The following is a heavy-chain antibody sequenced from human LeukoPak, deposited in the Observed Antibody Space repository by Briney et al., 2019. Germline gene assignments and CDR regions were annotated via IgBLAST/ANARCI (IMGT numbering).Heavy chain of an antibody. CDR2: INHSGST. D-gene: IGHD3-10*01. V-gene: IGHV4-34*01. Sequence: GSLRLSCAASGFTFSSYAMSWIRQPPGKGLEWIGEINHSGSTNYNPSLKSRVTISVDTSKNQFSLKLSSVTAADTAVYYCARGPSVIYYGSGSPVNYWGQGTLVTVSS. J-gene: IGHJ4*02. CDR1: GFTFSSYA. CDR3: ARGPSVIYYGSGSPVNY.